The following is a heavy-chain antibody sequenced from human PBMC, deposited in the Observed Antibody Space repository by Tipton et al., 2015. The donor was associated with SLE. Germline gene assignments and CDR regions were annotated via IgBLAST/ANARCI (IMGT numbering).Heavy chain of an antibody. CDR1: GGSFSGYY. Sequence: TLSLTCAVYGGSFSGYYWSWIRQPPGKGLEWIGEINHSGSTYYNPSLKSRVTISVDTSKNQFSLKLSSVTAADTAVYYCARGGSGSYHWYFDLWGRGTLVTVSS. V-gene: IGHV4-34*01. J-gene: IGHJ2*01. D-gene: IGHD1-26*01. CDR2: INHSGST. CDR3: ARGGSGSYHWYFDL.